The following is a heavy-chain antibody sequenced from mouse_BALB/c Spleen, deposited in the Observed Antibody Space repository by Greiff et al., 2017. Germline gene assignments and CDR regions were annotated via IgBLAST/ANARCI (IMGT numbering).Heavy chain of an antibody. J-gene: IGHJ4*01. D-gene: IGHD2-1*01. Sequence: QVQLKESGAELASPGASVTLSCKASGYTFTDHIMNWVKKRPGQGLEWIGRIYPVSGETNYNQKFMGKATFSVDRSSSTVYMVLNSLTSEDPAVYYCGRSRGNYGYAMDYWGQGTSVTVSS. V-gene: IGHV1-11*01. CDR2: IYPVSGET. CDR3: GRSRGNYGYAMDY. CDR1: GYTFTDHI.